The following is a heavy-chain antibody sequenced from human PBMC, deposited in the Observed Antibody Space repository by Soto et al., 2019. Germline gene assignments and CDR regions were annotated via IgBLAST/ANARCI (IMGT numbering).Heavy chain of an antibody. CDR1: GDSITDGDYF. CDR2: IDYSGNT. J-gene: IGHJ5*02. V-gene: IGHV4-31*03. CDR3: ARKHMGYDVLTGLKCLDL. D-gene: IGHD3-9*01. Sequence: PSETLSLTCSVSGDSITDGDYFWSWIRHHPGKGLEWLGYIDYSGNTYYNPSLKSRLFISVATSKNQFSLNLSSVTAADTAVYYCARKHMGYDVLTGLKCLDLRGQGILVTVYS.